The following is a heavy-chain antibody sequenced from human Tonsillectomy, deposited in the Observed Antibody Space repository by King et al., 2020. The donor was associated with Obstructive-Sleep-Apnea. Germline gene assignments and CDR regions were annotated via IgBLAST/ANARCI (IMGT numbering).Heavy chain of an antibody. V-gene: IGHV3-11*01. CDR1: GFTFSNYY. J-gene: IGHJ4*02. CDR2: SSGSGITI. Sequence: QVQLVESGGGLVKPGGSLRLSCAASGFTFSNYYMSWIRQAPGKGLEWVSYSSGSGITIYYADSVKGRFTLSRDNAENSLFLQMDSLRAEDTAVDYCARFRYGDSGKSSFDYWGQGTLVTVSS. D-gene: IGHD4-17*01. CDR3: ARFRYGDSGKSSFDY.